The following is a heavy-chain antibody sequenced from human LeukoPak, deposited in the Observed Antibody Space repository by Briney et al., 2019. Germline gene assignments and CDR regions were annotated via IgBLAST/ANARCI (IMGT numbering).Heavy chain of an antibody. CDR2: ISSNGGST. D-gene: IGHD2-8*01. J-gene: IGHJ4*02. Sequence: PGGSLRLSCAASGFTFSSYAMHWVRQAPGKGLEYVSAISSNGGSTYYANSVKGRFTISRDNSKNTLYLQMNSLRAEDTAVYYCAKGNVWGLGSYWGQGTLVTVSS. CDR3: AKGNVWGLGSY. CDR1: GFTFSSYA. V-gene: IGHV3-64*01.